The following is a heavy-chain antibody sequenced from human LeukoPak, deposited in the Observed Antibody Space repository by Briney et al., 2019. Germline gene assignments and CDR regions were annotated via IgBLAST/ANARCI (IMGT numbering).Heavy chain of an antibody. Sequence: GGALRLSCAASGFTLDHYAMHGVRPAPGKGLAGVSGNSWHSCSIGYADSVKGRFTISRDNAKNSLYLQMNSLRAEDTALYYCAIGGLTTVTSNWFDPWGEGTLATDSS. CDR1: GFTLDHYA. CDR2: NSWHSCSI. CDR3: AIGGLTTVTSNWFDP. D-gene: IGHD4-17*01. V-gene: IGHV3-9*01. J-gene: IGHJ5*02.